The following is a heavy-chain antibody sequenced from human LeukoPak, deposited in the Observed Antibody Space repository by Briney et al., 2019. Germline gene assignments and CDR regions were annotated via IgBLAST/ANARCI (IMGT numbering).Heavy chain of an antibody. CDR3: ARGREYYYDSSGHRAGRYFDY. D-gene: IGHD3-22*01. CDR2: INHSGST. V-gene: IGHV4-39*07. Sequence: PSETLSLTCTVSGGSISSSSYYWSWIRQPPGKGLEWIGEINHSGSTNYNPSLKSRVTISVDTSKNQFSLKLSSVTAADTAVYYCARGREYYYDSSGHRAGRYFDYWGQGTLVTVSS. J-gene: IGHJ4*02. CDR1: GGSISSSSYY.